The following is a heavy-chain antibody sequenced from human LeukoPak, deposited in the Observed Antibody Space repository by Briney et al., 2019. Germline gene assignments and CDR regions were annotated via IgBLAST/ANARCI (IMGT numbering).Heavy chain of an antibody. J-gene: IGHJ4*02. CDR2: ICYSGST. Sequence: SETLSLTCTVSGGSISSYYWSWIRQPPGKGLEWIGYICYSGSTNYNPSLKSRVTISVDTSKNQFSLKLSSVTAADTAVYYCARHLDDYDSSGYYYYFDYWGQGTLVTVSS. V-gene: IGHV4-59*08. CDR3: ARHLDDYDSSGYYYYFDY. D-gene: IGHD3-22*01. CDR1: GGSISSYY.